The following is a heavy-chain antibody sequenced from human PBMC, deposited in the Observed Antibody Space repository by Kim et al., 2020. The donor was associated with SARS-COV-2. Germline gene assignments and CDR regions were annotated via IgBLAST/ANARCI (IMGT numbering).Heavy chain of an antibody. D-gene: IGHD3-3*01. J-gene: IGHJ4*02. Sequence: SNRYYADSVKSRFTISEDNSKNTLYLQMNRLSAEDTAVYYCAKGFHDGGDYWGQGTLVTVSS. V-gene: IGHV3-33*06. CDR3: AKGFHDGGDY. CDR2: SNR.